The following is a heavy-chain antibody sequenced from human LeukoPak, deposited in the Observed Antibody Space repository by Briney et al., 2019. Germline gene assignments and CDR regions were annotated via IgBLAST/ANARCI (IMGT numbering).Heavy chain of an antibody. CDR3: ACGDPGLGMGAFDI. D-gene: IGHD3-16*01. CDR1: GGSISSGGYS. CDR2: IYHSEST. J-gene: IGHJ3*02. Sequence: SQTLSLTCAVSGGSISSGGYSWSWIRQPPGKGLEWIGYIYHSESTYYNPSLKSRVTISVDRSKNQFSLKLSSVTAADTAVYYCACGDPGLGMGAFDIWGQGTMVTVSS. V-gene: IGHV4-30-2*01.